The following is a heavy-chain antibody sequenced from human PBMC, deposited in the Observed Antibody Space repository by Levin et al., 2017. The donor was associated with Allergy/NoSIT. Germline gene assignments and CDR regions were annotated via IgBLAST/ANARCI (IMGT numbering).Heavy chain of an antibody. CDR2: ISASGGST. D-gene: IGHD2-15*01. V-gene: IGHV3-23*01. J-gene: IGHJ4*02. CDR3: AKLGTVVVVTVDS. CDR1: GFTFSSYA. Sequence: GGSLRLSCAASGFTFSSYAMSWVRQAPGKGLEWVSAISASGGSTHYADSVRGRFAISRDNSKNTLYLQMNSLRAEDTAVYYCAKLGTVVVVTVDSWGQGTLVTVSS.